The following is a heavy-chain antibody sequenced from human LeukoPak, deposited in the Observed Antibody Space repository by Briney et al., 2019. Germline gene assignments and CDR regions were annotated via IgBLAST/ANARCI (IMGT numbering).Heavy chain of an antibody. CDR3: AREGLRLGELSFWSFDY. D-gene: IGHD3-16*02. CDR1: GYTFTSYA. J-gene: IGHJ4*02. Sequence: ASVKVSCKASGYTFTSYAMHWVRQAPGQRLEWMGWINAGNGNTKYSQKFQGRVTITRDTSASTAYMELSSLRSKDTAVYYCAREGLRLGELSFWSFDYWGQGTLVTVSS. V-gene: IGHV1-3*01. CDR2: INAGNGNT.